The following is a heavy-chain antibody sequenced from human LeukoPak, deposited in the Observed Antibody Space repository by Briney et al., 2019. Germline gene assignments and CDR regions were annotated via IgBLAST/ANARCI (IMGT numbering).Heavy chain of an antibody. CDR2: INPNSGGT. CDR3: ARGSVLRFLEWLSTGFDP. J-gene: IGHJ5*02. D-gene: IGHD3-3*01. V-gene: IGHV1-2*02. CDR1: VYTFTVYY. Sequence: ASVTVSCTPSVYTFTVYYMHWVRQAPRQGLEWMGWINPNSGGTNYAQKFQGRVTMTRDTSISTAYMELSKLRSDDTAVYYCARGSVLRFLEWLSTGFDPWGQGTLVTVSS.